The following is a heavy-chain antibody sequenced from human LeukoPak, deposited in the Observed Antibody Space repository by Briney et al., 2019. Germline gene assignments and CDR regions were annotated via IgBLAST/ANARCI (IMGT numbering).Heavy chain of an antibody. CDR3: ARVEPIRLLVDY. CDR2: INSDGSST. CDR1: GFTLSSYW. Sequence: GXSVRLSCAASGFTLSSYWMQWVRQAPGKGGVWVSGINSDGSSTIYADSVKGRFTIYRDNDKKTLYLQMNSLRAEDTAVYYCARVEPIRLLVDYWGQGTLVTVSS. J-gene: IGHJ4*02. V-gene: IGHV3-74*01. D-gene: IGHD3-3*01.